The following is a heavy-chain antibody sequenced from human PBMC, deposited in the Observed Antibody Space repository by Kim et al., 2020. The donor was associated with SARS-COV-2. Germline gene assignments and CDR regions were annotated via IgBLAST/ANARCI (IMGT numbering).Heavy chain of an antibody. V-gene: IGHV5-51*01. Sequence: GESLKISCKASGYSFATYWIGWVRQMPGKGLEWMGIIFPGDSDTRYSPSFQGQVTISADKSISTAYLQGSSLKASDTAMYYWARLSSVYNYYYYYMDVWGKGTPVTVSS. CDR3: ARLSSVYNYYYYYMDV. J-gene: IGHJ6*03. CDR1: GYSFATYW. D-gene: IGHD1-1*01. CDR2: IFPGDSDT.